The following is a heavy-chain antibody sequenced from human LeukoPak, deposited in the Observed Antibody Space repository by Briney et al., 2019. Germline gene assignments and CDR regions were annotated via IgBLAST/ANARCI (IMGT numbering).Heavy chain of an antibody. V-gene: IGHV4-59*05. D-gene: IGHD6-13*01. Sequence: SETLSLTCTVSGGSISSYYWSWIRQPPGKGLEWIGSIYYSGSTYYNPSLKSRVTISVDTSKNQFSLKLSSVTAADTAVYYCARQKRTAAAENKFDYWGQGTLVTVSS. CDR3: ARQKRTAAAENKFDY. J-gene: IGHJ4*02. CDR2: IYYSGST. CDR1: GGSISSYY.